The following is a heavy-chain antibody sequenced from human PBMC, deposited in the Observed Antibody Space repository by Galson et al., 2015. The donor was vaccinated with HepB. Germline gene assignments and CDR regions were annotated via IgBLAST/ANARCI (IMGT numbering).Heavy chain of an antibody. CDR2: ISGSGENT. V-gene: IGHV3-23*01. D-gene: IGHD6-19*01. J-gene: IGHJ4*02. CDR1: GFTFNSYA. CDR3: AKDFSGWSGFDY. Sequence: SLRLSCAASGFTFNSYAMSWVRQAPGKGLEWVSSISGSGENTYYADSVRGRFAISRDNSKNTLSLQMSGLRADDTAVYFCAKDFSGWSGFDYWDLGTLVTVSS.